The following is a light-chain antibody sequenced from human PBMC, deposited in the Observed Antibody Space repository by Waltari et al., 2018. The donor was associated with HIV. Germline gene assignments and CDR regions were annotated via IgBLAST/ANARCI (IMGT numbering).Light chain of an antibody. CDR3: QSYDTSLRSWV. CDR1: SSHIGAGYD. V-gene: IGLV1-40*01. Sequence: QSVLTQPPSVSGAPGQRVTISCTGSSSHIGAGYDVHWYQQLPGTAPKLLIHGNNYRPSGVPDRFSGSKSGTSASLAITGLQAEDEANYYCQSYDTSLRSWVFGGGTKLTVL. J-gene: IGLJ3*02. CDR2: GNN.